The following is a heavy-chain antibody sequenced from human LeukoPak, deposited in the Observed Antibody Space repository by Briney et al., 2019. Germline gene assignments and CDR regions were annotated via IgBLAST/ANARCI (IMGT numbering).Heavy chain of an antibody. D-gene: IGHD4-17*01. CDR2: IYHSGNT. Sequence: PSEALSLTCTVSGYSISTSYYWGWIRQPPGKGLEWIGSIYHSGNTYYNPSLKSRVTISVDTSKNQFSLKLNSVTAADTAVYYCARAGYGDSDFDYWGQGTLVTVSS. V-gene: IGHV4-38-2*02. J-gene: IGHJ4*02. CDR1: GYSISTSYY. CDR3: ARAGYGDSDFDY.